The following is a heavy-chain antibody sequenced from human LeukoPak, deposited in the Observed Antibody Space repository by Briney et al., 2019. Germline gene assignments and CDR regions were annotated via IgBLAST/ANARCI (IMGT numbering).Heavy chain of an antibody. CDR1: GGSVSSYY. D-gene: IGHD5-24*01. CDR2: IYYSGST. Sequence: PSETLSLTCTVSGGSVSSYYWSWIRQPPGKGLEWIGCIYYSGSTNYTPSLKSRVTISLDTSKNQFSLRLSSVSAADTAVYYCARGWLRGVDVWGQGTTVTVSS. CDR3: ARGWLRGVDV. J-gene: IGHJ6*02. V-gene: IGHV4-59*02.